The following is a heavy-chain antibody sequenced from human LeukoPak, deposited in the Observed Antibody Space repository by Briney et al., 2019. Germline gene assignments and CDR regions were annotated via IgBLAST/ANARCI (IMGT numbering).Heavy chain of an antibody. V-gene: IGHV3-23*01. Sequence: GSLRLSCAASGFTFSSYGIRWVRQAPGKGLEWVPGFSGSGGRTYYADSVKGRFTISRDNSKNTLYLQMNSLRAEDTAVYYCAKESGYSYGHGIKGGLHYFDYWGQGTLVTVSS. CDR2: FSGSGGRT. J-gene: IGHJ4*02. CDR1: GFTFSSYG. CDR3: AKESGYSYGHGIKGGLHYFDY. D-gene: IGHD5-18*01.